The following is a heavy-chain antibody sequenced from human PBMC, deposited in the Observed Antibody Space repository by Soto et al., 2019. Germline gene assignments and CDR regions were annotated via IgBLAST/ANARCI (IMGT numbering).Heavy chain of an antibody. CDR2: ISYDGSHE. Sequence: QVQLVESEGGVVQPGRSLRLSCVASGFTLNTYGMHWVRQAPGKGLEWVALISYDGSHEYYADSVKGRFTISRDISKNTLFLQMNSLRPEDTAVYYCAKEMFPRTVLDSSSPWGDAWGQGTLVTVSS. CDR3: AKEMFPRTVLDSSSPWGDA. V-gene: IGHV3-30*18. J-gene: IGHJ5*02. CDR1: GFTLNTYG. D-gene: IGHD6-6*01.